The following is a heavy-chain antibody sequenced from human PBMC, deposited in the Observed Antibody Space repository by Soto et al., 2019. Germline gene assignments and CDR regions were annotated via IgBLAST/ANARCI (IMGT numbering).Heavy chain of an antibody. CDR2: ISYDVSNK. CDR3: ARDFLGNWNDGGAFDI. Sequence: GGSLRLSCAASGFTFSSYAMHWVRQAPGKGLEWVAVISYDVSNKYYADSVKGRFTISRDNSKNTLYLQMNSLRPEDTAVYYCARDFLGNWNDGGAFDIWGQGTMVTVSS. V-gene: IGHV3-30*04. D-gene: IGHD1-1*01. J-gene: IGHJ3*02. CDR1: GFTFSSYA.